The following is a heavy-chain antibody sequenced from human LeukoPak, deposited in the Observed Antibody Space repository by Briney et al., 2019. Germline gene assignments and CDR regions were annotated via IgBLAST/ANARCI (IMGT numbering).Heavy chain of an antibody. V-gene: IGHV4-59*01. J-gene: IGHJ3*01. CDR3: ARGGLENGYHSNDGFDV. Sequence: SETLSLTCTVSGGSISGYYWSWIRQPPGKGLEWIGYIYYSGSTKYNPSLKSRVTMSVDTSRNQFSLKLSSVTAADTAVYYCARGGLENGYHSNDGFDVWGQGTMVTVSS. CDR2: IYYSGST. CDR1: GGSISGYY. D-gene: IGHD3-22*01.